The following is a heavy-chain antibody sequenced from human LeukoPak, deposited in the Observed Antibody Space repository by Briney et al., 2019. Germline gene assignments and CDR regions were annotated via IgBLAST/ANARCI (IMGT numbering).Heavy chain of an antibody. CDR1: GFSFNRYG. V-gene: IGHV3-33*06. D-gene: IGHD1-1*01. CDR3: AKGNGNYYYYMDL. Sequence: GRSLRLSCAASGFSFNRYGMHWVRQAPGKGPEWVAVIWYDGSNKYYADSVQGRFTISRDNSQNTLYLQMNSLRAEDTAVYYCAKGNGNYYYYMDLWGKGTTVTVSS. J-gene: IGHJ6*03. CDR2: IWYDGSNK.